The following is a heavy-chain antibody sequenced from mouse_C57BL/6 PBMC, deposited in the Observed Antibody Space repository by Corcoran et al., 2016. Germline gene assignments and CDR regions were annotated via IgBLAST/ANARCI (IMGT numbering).Heavy chain of an antibody. Sequence: QIQLVQSGPEMKKPGETVKISCKASGYTFTTYGMSWVKQAPGKGLKWMGWINTYSGVPTYADDFKGRFAFSLETSASTAYLQINNLKNEDTATYFCARTHYGSRPWFSYLGQATLVTVSA. CDR1: GYTFTTYG. CDR3: ARTHYGSRPWFSY. CDR2: INTYSGVP. V-gene: IGHV9-3*01. D-gene: IGHD1-1*01. J-gene: IGHJ3*01.